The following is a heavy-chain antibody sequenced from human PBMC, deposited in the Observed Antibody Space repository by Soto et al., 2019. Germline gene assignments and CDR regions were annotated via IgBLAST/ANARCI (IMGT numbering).Heavy chain of an antibody. CDR2: ISYDGSNI. Sequence: QVQLVESGGGVVQPGTSLRLSCAASGFTFSSEGMHWVRQAPGKGLEWVAVISYDGSNIYYADSVKGRFTISRDNSKNTLYLQMNSLRAEDTAVYYCAKDSHRAVAGSGGWFDPWGQGTLVTVSS. V-gene: IGHV3-30*18. J-gene: IGHJ5*02. CDR1: GFTFSSEG. D-gene: IGHD6-19*01. CDR3: AKDSHRAVAGSGGWFDP.